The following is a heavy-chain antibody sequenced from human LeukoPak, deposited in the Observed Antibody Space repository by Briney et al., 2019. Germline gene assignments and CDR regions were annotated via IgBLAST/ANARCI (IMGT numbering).Heavy chain of an antibody. CDR1: GYTFTGYY. D-gene: IGHD5-24*01. Sequence: ASVKVSCKASGYTFTGYYMHRVRQAPGQGLEWMGWINPNSGGTNYAQKFQGRVTMTRDTSISTAYMELSRLRSDDTAVYYCARDLRWLQLSVFDYWGQGTLVTVSS. V-gene: IGHV1-2*02. J-gene: IGHJ4*02. CDR3: ARDLRWLQLSVFDY. CDR2: INPNSGGT.